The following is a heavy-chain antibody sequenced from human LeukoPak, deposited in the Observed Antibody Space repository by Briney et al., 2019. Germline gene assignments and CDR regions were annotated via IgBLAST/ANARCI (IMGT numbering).Heavy chain of an antibody. Sequence: GGSLRLSCAASGFTFSSYAMHWVRQAPGKGLEWVANIKQDGSEKYYVDSVKGRFTISRDNAKNSLYLQMNSLRAEDTAVYYCARDRQLSNWGQGTLVTVSS. J-gene: IGHJ4*02. D-gene: IGHD1-1*01. CDR1: GFTFSSYA. V-gene: IGHV3-7*01. CDR3: ARDRQLSN. CDR2: IKQDGSEK.